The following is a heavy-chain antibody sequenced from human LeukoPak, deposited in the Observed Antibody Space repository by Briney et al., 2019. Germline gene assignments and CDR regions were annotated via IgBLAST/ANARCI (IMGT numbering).Heavy chain of an antibody. Sequence: GGSLRLSCAASGFTFSSYGMHWVRQAPGKGLEWVAVISYDGSNKYYADSVKGRFTISRDNSKNTLYLQMNSLRAEDTAVYYCARDKAPVLRFLLYWGQGTLVTVSS. J-gene: IGHJ4*02. V-gene: IGHV3-30*03. CDR1: GFTFSSYG. CDR3: ARDKAPVLRFLLY. D-gene: IGHD3-3*01. CDR2: ISYDGSNK.